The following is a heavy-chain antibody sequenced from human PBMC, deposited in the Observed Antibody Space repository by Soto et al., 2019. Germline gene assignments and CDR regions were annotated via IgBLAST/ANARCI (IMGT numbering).Heavy chain of an antibody. CDR3: AAESYDFWSGYYPGPMDV. V-gene: IGHV1-58*01. CDR1: GFTFTSSA. J-gene: IGHJ6*02. CDR2: IVVGSGNT. Sequence: LVKVSCKASGFTFTSSAAQWVRQARGQRLEWIGWIVVGSGNTNYAQKFQERVTITRDMSTSTAYTELSSLRSEDTAVYYCAAESYDFWSGYYPGPMDVWGQGTTVTVSS. D-gene: IGHD3-3*01.